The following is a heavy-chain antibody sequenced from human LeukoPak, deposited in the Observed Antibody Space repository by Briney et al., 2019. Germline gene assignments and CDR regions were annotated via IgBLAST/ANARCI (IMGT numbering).Heavy chain of an antibody. D-gene: IGHD3-3*01. V-gene: IGHV3-74*01. Sequence: PRGSLRLSCAASGFTFSSDWMHWVRQAPGKGLGWVSRINSNGSSTIYADSVKGRFTISRDNAKNTLYLQMNSLRAEDTAVYYCARVRVTIFGVVISYFDYWGQGTLVTVSS. CDR3: ARVRVTIFGVVISYFDY. CDR1: GFTFSSDW. J-gene: IGHJ4*02. CDR2: INSNGSST.